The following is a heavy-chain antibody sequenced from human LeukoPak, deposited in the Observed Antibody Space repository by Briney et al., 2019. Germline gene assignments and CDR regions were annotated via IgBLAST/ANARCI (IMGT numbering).Heavy chain of an antibody. V-gene: IGHV3-7*01. D-gene: IGHD5-12*01. Sequence: GGSLRLSCAASGFSFSDYWMDWVRQSPGKGMEWVANINQDGSEGYYADSVKGRFTISRDNAKNSLYLQMNKLRAEDTAVYYCARDPQRLSPYYYYMDVWGKGTRSPSP. J-gene: IGHJ6*03. CDR1: GFSFSDYW. CDR3: ARDPQRLSPYYYYMDV. CDR2: INQDGSEG.